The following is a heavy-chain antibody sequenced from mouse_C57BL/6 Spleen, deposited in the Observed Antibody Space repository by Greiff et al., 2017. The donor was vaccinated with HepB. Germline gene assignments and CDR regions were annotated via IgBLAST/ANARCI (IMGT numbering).Heavy chain of an antibody. Sequence: VQLQQSGPELVKPGASVKISCKASGYAFSSSWMNWVKQRPGKGLEWIGRIYPGDGDTNYNGKFKGKATLTADKSSSTAYMQLSSLTSEDSAVYFCARSNSNYDYFDYWGQGTTLTVSS. D-gene: IGHD2-5*01. J-gene: IGHJ2*01. CDR2: IYPGDGDT. CDR1: GYAFSSSW. V-gene: IGHV1-82*01. CDR3: ARSNSNYDYFDY.